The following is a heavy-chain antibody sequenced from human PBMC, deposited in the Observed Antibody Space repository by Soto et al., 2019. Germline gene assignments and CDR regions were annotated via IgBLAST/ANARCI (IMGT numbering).Heavy chain of an antibody. V-gene: IGHV4-39*01. J-gene: IGHJ6*02. CDR2: IYYSGST. D-gene: IGHD2-2*01. CDR3: ARVICSSTSCYEDYYYGMDV. Sequence: SETLFLTCTVSGGSISSSSYYRGWVRQPPRKGLERIGSIYYSGSTYYNPSLKSRVTISVDTSKNQFSLKLSSVTAADTAVYYCARVICSSTSCYEDYYYGMDVWGQGTTVTVSS. CDR1: GGSISSSSYY.